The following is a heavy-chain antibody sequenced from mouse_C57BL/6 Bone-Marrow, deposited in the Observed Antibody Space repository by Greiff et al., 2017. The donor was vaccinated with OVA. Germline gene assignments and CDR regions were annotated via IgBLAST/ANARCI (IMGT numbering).Heavy chain of an antibody. CDR3: ARRRAYDGYLYYAMDY. Sequence: EVKLQQSGPELVKPGASVKISCKASGYTFTDYYMNWVKQSHGKSLEWIGDINPNNGGTSYNQKFKGKATLTVDKSSSTAYMELRSLTSEDSAVYYCARRRAYDGYLYYAMDYWGQGTSVTVSS. CDR1: GYTFTDYY. J-gene: IGHJ4*01. CDR2: INPNNGGT. V-gene: IGHV1-26*01. D-gene: IGHD2-3*01.